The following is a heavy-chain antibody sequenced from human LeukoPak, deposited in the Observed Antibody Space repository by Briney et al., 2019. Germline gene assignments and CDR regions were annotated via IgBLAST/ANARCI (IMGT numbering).Heavy chain of an antibody. CDR1: GMSLNNYG. CDR2: ISGSGGRT. CDR3: ARRGGVIRVILVGFHKEAYYFDS. J-gene: IGHJ4*02. D-gene: IGHD2-8*02. V-gene: IGHV3-23*01. Sequence: GVALRLSCAVSGMSLNNYGMSWLRQAPGKPLEWVAGISGSGGRTSDADSVKRRFTISRDNPKNTLYLQMNSLSAEDTAVYFCARRGGVIRVILVGFHKEAYYFDSWGQGALVTVSS.